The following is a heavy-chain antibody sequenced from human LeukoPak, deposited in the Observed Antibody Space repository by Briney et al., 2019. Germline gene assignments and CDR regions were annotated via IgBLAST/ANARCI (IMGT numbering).Heavy chain of an antibody. CDR2: ISSSSSYI. CDR3: ARSGTAAVEAALDI. CDR1: GFTFSDYY. D-gene: IGHD6-13*01. J-gene: IGHJ3*02. Sequence: PGGSLRLSCAASGFTFSDYYMSWIRQAPGKGLEWVSSISSSSSYIYYADSVKGRFTISRDNAKNSLSVQMNSLRAEDTAVYYCARSGTAAVEAALDIWGQGTMVTVSS. V-gene: IGHV3-11*06.